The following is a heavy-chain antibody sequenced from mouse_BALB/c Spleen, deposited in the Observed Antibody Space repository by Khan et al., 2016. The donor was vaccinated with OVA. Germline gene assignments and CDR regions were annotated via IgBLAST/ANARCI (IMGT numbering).Heavy chain of an antibody. CDR2: INPTSGYT. V-gene: IGHV1-7*01. J-gene: IGHJ2*01. CDR3: TRDRIDY. CDR1: GYTFTTYW. Sequence: VQLQQSGAERAKPGASVKMSCKASGYTFTTYWMHWVKQRPGQGLEWIGYINPTSGYTDYNEKFKDRATLSADKSSSTAYMQLSSLTSEDSAVDYCTRDRIDYWGQGTTRTVSS.